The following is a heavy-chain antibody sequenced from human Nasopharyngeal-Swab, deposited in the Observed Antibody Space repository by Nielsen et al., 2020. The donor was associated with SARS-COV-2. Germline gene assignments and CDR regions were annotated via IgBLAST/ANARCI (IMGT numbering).Heavy chain of an antibody. CDR2: INDYEDRL. CDR3: ARGTPGIPGVDY. V-gene: IGHV3-64*02. D-gene: IGHD2-8*02. Sequence: VRQAPGKGLEYVSTINDYEDRLYYADSVKGRFTISRDNSKNTVYLQLGSLTAEDMAVYFCARGTPGIPGVDYWGQGTLVTVSS. J-gene: IGHJ4*02.